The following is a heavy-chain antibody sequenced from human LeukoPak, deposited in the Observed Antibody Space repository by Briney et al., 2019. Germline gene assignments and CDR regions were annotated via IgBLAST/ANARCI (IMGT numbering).Heavy chain of an antibody. V-gene: IGHV1-69*04. J-gene: IGHJ3*02. CDR3: ARWYGPGDAFDI. CDR1: GYTFTSYG. D-gene: IGHD1-14*01. CDR2: IIPIFGIA. Sequence: ASVKVSCKASGYTFTSYGISWVRQAPGQGLEWMGRIIPIFGIANYAQKFQGRVTITADKSTSTAYMELSSLRSEDTAVYYCARWYGPGDAFDIWGQGTMVTVSS.